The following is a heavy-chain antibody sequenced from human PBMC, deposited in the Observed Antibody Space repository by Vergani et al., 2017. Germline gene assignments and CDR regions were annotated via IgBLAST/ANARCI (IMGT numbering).Heavy chain of an antibody. V-gene: IGHV3-21*01. Sequence: EVQLVESGGGLVKPGGSLRLSCAASGFTFSSYSMNWVRQAPGKGLEWVSSISSSSSYINYADSVKGRFTISRDNAKNALYLQMNSLRAEDTAVYYCAGDGGAEGRGVTYFDYWGQGTLVTVSS. CDR3: AGDGGAEGRGVTYFDY. CDR2: ISSSSSYI. J-gene: IGHJ4*02. CDR1: GFTFSSYS. D-gene: IGHD3-10*01.